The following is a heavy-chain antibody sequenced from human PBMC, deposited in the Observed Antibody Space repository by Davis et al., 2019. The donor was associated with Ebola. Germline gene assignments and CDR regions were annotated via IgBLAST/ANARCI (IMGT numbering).Heavy chain of an antibody. Sequence: GESLKISCVVSGFIFSNYNMHWVRQAPGKGLEWVAVISFGGNNRYYADSVKGRFTISRDNSKNTLSLQMNSLRVEDTAVYYCARDGLNYDILTDDYIHPYYYGMDVWGKGTAVTVPS. V-gene: IGHV3-30-3*01. CDR1: GFIFSNYN. CDR2: ISFGGNNR. J-gene: IGHJ6*04. CDR3: ARDGLNYDILTDDYIHPYYYGMDV. D-gene: IGHD3-9*01.